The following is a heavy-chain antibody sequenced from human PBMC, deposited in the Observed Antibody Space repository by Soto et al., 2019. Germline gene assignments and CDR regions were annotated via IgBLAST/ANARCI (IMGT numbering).Heavy chain of an antibody. Sequence: ASVKVSCKASGYTFTSYGISWVRQAPGQGLEWMGWISAYNGNTNYAQKLQGRVTMTTDTSTSTAYMELRSLRSDDTAVYYCAREEYYYGSGSYLGHYYYYYMDVWGKGTTVTVSS. CDR2: ISAYNGNT. D-gene: IGHD3-10*01. CDR3: AREEYYYGSGSYLGHYYYYYMDV. V-gene: IGHV1-18*01. CDR1: GYTFTSYG. J-gene: IGHJ6*03.